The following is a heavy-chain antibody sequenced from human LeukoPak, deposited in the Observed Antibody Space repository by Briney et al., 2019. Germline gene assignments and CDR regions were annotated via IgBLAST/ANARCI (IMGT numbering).Heavy chain of an antibody. J-gene: IGHJ4*02. CDR3: AKEGADFWSGYHDY. Sequence: QSGGSLRLSCAASGFTFSSYAMSWVRQAPGKGLEWVSAISGSGGSTYYADSVKGRFTISRDNSKNTLYLQMNSLRAEDTAVYYCAKEGADFWSGYHDYWGRGTLVTVSS. D-gene: IGHD3-3*01. CDR1: GFTFSSYA. CDR2: ISGSGGST. V-gene: IGHV3-23*01.